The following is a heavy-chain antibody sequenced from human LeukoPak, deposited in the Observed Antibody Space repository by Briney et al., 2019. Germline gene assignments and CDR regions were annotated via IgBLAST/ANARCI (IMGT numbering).Heavy chain of an antibody. D-gene: IGHD5-24*01. J-gene: IGHJ6*03. V-gene: IGHV4-61*02. Sequence: SQTLSLTCTVSGGSISSGSYYWSWIRQPAGKGLEWIGRIYTSGSTNYNPSLKSRVTISVDTSKNQFSLKLSSVTAADTAVYYCARVSRDGHYYYYMDVWGKGTTVTVSS. CDR3: ARVSRDGHYYYYMDV. CDR2: IYTSGST. CDR1: GGSISSGSYY.